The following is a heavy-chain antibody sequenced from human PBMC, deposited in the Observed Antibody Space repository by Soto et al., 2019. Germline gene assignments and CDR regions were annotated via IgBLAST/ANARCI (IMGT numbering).Heavy chain of an antibody. Sequence: SVKVSCKASGGTFSSYAISWVRQAPGQGLEWMGGIIPIFGTANYAQKFQGRVTITADESTSTAYMELSSLRSEDTAVYYCARDELIDQLHYYYGMDVWGQGTTVTVSS. D-gene: IGHD2-2*01. CDR2: IIPIFGTA. CDR1: GGTFSSYA. V-gene: IGHV1-69*13. CDR3: ARDELIDQLHYYYGMDV. J-gene: IGHJ6*02.